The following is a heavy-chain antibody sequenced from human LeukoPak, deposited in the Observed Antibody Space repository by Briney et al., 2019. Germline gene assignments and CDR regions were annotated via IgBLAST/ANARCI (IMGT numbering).Heavy chain of an antibody. D-gene: IGHD6-19*01. CDR2: ISSSSSYI. CDR3: ARDESGYSSGLNWFDP. Sequence: GGSLRLSCAASGFTFSSYSMNWVRQAPGKGLEWVSSISSSSSYIYYADSVKGRFTISRDNAKNSLYLQMNSLRAEDTAVYYCARDESGYSSGLNWFDPWGQGTLVTVSS. V-gene: IGHV3-21*01. J-gene: IGHJ5*02. CDR1: GFTFSSYS.